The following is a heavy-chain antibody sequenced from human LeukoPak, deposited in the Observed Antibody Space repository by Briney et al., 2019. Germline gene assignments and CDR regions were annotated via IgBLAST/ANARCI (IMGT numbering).Heavy chain of an antibody. CDR3: ARGRPYSYGSGQFDY. V-gene: IGHV3-53*01. CDR2: IYSGGST. J-gene: IGHJ4*02. D-gene: IGHD3-10*01. Sequence: IYSGGSTYHADSVKGRFTISRDNSKNTLYLQMNSLRAEDTAVYYCARGRPYSYGSGQFDYWGQGTLVTVSS.